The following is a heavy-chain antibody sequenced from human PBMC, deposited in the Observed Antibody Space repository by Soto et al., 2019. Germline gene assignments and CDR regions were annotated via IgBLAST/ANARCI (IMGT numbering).Heavy chain of an antibody. CDR2: IYYSGST. J-gene: IGHJ4*02. Sequence: PSETLSLTCTVSGGSISSYYWSWIRQPPGKGLEWIGYIYYSGSTNYNPSLKSRVTISVDTSKNQFSLKLSSVTAADTAVYYCARHVSHDYGDYDFPPGFDYWGQGTLVTVSS. V-gene: IGHV4-59*08. CDR3: ARHVSHDYGDYDFPPGFDY. D-gene: IGHD4-17*01. CDR1: GGSISSYY.